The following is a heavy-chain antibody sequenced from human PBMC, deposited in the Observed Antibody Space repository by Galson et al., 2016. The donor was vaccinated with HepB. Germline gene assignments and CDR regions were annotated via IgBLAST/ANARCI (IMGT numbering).Heavy chain of an antibody. CDR1: GYSFTSYW. CDR3: AIRAAVAGLYGVDV. D-gene: IGHD3-3*01. CDR2: MFPDDSDI. V-gene: IGHV5-51*01. J-gene: IGHJ6*02. Sequence: QSGAEVKKPGESLKISCKGSGYSFTSYWLGWVRQMPGKGLEWMGIMFPDDSDIKYSASFQGQVTMSVDQSISTAYLQWSSLTASDTAMYFCAIRAAVAGLYGVDVWGQGTTVTVSS.